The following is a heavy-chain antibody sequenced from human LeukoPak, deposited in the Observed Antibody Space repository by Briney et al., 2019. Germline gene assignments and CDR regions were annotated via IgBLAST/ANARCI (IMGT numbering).Heavy chain of an antibody. V-gene: IGHV1-2*02. CDR3: ARRLVDSNDDYDV. CDR2: INPNSGDA. CDR1: GYAFTGYY. D-gene: IGHD1-26*01. J-gene: IGHJ3*01. Sequence: ASVKVSCKASGYAFTGYYMHWVRQAPGQGLEWMGWINPNSGDAAYAQIFQGRVTMTRDTSISTAYMVLSSLRSDDTAVYYCARRLVDSNDDYDVWGQGTMVTVSS.